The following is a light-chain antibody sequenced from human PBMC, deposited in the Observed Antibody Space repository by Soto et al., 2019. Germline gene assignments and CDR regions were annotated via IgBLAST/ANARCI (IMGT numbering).Light chain of an antibody. J-gene: IGKJ5*01. Sequence: IGVTQSPATLSLSPGERATLSCRASQSVSSFLAWYQQKPGQAPRLLIYDASNRATGIPARFSGSGSGTDFTLTISSLEPEDFAVYYCQQRSNWPPFTFGQGARLEIK. CDR1: QSVSSF. V-gene: IGKV3-11*01. CDR3: QQRSNWPPFT. CDR2: DAS.